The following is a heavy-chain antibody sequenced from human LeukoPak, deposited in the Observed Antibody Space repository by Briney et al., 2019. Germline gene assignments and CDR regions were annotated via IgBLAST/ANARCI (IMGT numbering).Heavy chain of an antibody. Sequence: PSETLSLTCTVSGGSISSGGYYWSWIRQHPGKGLEWIGYIYYSGSTNYNPSLKSRVTISVDTSKNQFSLKLSSVTAADTAVYYCARGYGGNFDYWGQGTLVTVSS. CDR3: ARGYGGNFDY. CDR1: GGSISSGGYY. D-gene: IGHD2-15*01. V-gene: IGHV4-31*03. CDR2: IYYSGST. J-gene: IGHJ4*02.